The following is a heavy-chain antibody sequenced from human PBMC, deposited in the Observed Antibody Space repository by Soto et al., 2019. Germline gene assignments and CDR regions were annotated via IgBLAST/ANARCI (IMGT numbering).Heavy chain of an antibody. CDR1: GFTFSTHS. V-gene: IGHV3-48*01. CDR2: IHSSSSWE. J-gene: IGHJ6*04. D-gene: IGHD3-3*01. CDR3: VFDFWLVPTV. Sequence: EVQLVESGGGLVQPGGSLKLSCAASGFTFSTHSMNWVRQAPGRGLEWVSYIHSSSSWEVYADSVRGRFTVSRDNAKNSLYLQRSSLRREDTAVYYCVFDFWLVPTVWGKGTTVTVSS.